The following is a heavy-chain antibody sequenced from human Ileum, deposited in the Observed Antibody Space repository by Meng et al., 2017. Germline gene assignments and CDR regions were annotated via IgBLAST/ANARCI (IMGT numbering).Heavy chain of an antibody. CDR3: ARERIRELGLFDS. Sequence: QVQLQQGGPGLLKPSEPLSLTCTVYGASFTGYSWTWIRQSPGKGLEWIGEVNHDGGTNYSPSLKSRVIISIDTSKNQFSLTLNSVTAADTAMYYCARERIRELGLFDSWGQGTLVTVSS. D-gene: IGHD3-10*01. V-gene: IGHV4-34*02. J-gene: IGHJ4*02. CDR2: VNHDGGT. CDR1: GASFTGYS.